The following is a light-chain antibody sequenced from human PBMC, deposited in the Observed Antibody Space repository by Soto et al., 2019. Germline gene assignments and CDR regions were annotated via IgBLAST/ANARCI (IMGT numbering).Light chain of an antibody. Sequence: QSALTQPASVSGSPGQSITISCTGTSSDIGGYDYVSWYQQHPGKAPKLMISAVSNRPSGVSNRFSGSKSGNTASLTISGLQAEDEADYYCSSYTSSSTGVFGGGTKLTVL. CDR1: SSDIGGYDY. J-gene: IGLJ3*02. V-gene: IGLV2-14*01. CDR3: SSYTSSSTGV. CDR2: AVS.